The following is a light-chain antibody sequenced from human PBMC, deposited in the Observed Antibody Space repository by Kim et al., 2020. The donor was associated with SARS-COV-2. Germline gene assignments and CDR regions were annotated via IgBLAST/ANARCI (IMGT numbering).Light chain of an antibody. Sequence: AIQMTQSPSSLSASVGDRVTITCRASQGIRNELGWYQQKPGKAPKLLIYTASILQGGVPSRFSGSGSGTEFTLTISSLQPEDFATYYCLQDYNYPRTFGQGTKVDIK. CDR1: QGIRNE. V-gene: IGKV1-6*01. CDR2: TAS. CDR3: LQDYNYPRT. J-gene: IGKJ1*01.